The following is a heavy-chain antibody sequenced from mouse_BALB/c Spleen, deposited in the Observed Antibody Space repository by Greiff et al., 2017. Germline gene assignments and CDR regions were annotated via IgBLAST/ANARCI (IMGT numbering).Heavy chain of an antibody. Sequence: VQLQESGAELVRPGASVKLSCKTSGYTFTSYWMHWVKQRPGQGLEWIGEINPSNGRTNYNEKFTSKATLTVDKSSSTAYMQLSSLTSEDSAVYSCAKRGIHYYGYAFDYWGQGTTLTVSS. CDR2: INPSNGRT. CDR3: AKRGIHYYGYAFDY. J-gene: IGHJ2*01. CDR1: GYTFTSYW. V-gene: IGHV1S81*02. D-gene: IGHD1-2*01.